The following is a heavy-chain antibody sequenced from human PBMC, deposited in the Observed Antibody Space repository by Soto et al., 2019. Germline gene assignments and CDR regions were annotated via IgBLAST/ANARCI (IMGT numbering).Heavy chain of an antibody. Sequence: ISSVSGGSISSSSYYWGWIRQPPGKGLEWLGSIYYSGSTYCNPSLRSRVTISVDTSKNQFSLKLSSVTAADTVVYYCARGNEIAAAGPLEWFDPWGQGTLVTVS. CDR3: ARGNEIAAAGPLEWFDP. CDR1: GGSISSSSYY. CDR2: IYYSGST. J-gene: IGHJ5*02. D-gene: IGHD6-13*01. V-gene: IGHV4-39*01.